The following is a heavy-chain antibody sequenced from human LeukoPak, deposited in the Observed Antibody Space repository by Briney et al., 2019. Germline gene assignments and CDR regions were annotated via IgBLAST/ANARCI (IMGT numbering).Heavy chain of an antibody. Sequence: NPGGSLRLSCAASGFTFSSYSMNWVRQAPGKGLEWVSSISSSSSYIYYADSVKGRFTISRDNAKNSLYLQMNSLRAEDTAVYYCARVPHSGSYPLPQGFDYWGQGTLVTVSS. CDR1: GFTFSSYS. CDR3: ARVPHSGSYPLPQGFDY. J-gene: IGHJ4*02. V-gene: IGHV3-21*01. CDR2: ISSSSSYI. D-gene: IGHD1-26*01.